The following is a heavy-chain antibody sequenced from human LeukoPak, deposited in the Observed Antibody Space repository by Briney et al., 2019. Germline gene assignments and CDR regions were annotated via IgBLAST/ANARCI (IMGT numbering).Heavy chain of an antibody. Sequence: ASVKVSCKASGYTFTSYYMHWVRQAPGQGLEWMGIINPSGGSTGYAQKFQGRVTITRNTSISTAYMELSSLRSEDTAVYYCARGATVTEEFDYWGQGTLVTVSS. D-gene: IGHD4-17*01. J-gene: IGHJ4*02. CDR2: INPSGGST. CDR3: ARGATVTEEFDY. CDR1: GYTFTSYY. V-gene: IGHV1-46*01.